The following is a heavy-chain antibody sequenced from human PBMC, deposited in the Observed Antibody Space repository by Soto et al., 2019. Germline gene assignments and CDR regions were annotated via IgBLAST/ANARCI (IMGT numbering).Heavy chain of an antibody. CDR1: GGSFSGYY. J-gene: IGHJ5*02. CDR2: INHSGST. CDR3: ARDWFDP. V-gene: IGHV4-34*01. Sequence: SETLSLTCAVYGGSFSGYYWSWIPQPPGKGLEWIGEINHSGSTNYNPSLKSRVTISVDTSKNQFSLKLSSVTAADTAVYYCARDWFDPWGQGTLVTVSS.